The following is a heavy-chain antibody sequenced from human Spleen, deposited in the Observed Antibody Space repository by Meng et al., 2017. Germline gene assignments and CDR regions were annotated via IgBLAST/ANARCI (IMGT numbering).Heavy chain of an antibody. CDR2: ISGSGLST. CDR1: GFTFSSYA. Sequence: GESLKISCAASGFTFSSYAMGWVRQAPGKGLGWVSAISGSGLSTYYADSVKGRFTISRDKSKNTLYLQMNSLRAEDTAVYYCATGSDWYYFASWGQGTLVTVSS. D-gene: IGHD6-19*01. V-gene: IGHV3-23*01. J-gene: IGHJ4*02. CDR3: ATGSDWYYFAS.